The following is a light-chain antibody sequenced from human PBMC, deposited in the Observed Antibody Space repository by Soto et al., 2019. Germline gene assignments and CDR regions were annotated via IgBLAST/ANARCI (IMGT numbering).Light chain of an antibody. CDR3: QHADSFPLIT. V-gene: IGKV1-12*01. CDR2: AAS. J-gene: IGKJ5*01. CDR1: EDISTW. Sequence: DIQMTQSPSSVSASVGDRFTMACRVSEDISTWLAWYQQKPGKAPKLLIYAASSLQSGVPSRFSGSGSGTDFTLTISSLQPEDFATYYCQHADSFPLITFGQGTRLEIK.